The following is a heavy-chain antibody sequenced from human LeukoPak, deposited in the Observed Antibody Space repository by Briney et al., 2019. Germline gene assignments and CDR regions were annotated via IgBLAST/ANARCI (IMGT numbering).Heavy chain of an antibody. CDR1: GGTFSSYA. D-gene: IGHD6-13*01. V-gene: IGHV1-69*05. Sequence: SVKVSCKASGGTFSSYAISWVRQAPGQGLEWMGGIIPIFGTANYAQKFQGRVTITTDESMSTAYMELSSLRSEDTAVYYCARTAASYDAFDIWGQGTMVTVSS. CDR3: ARTAASYDAFDI. CDR2: IIPIFGTA. J-gene: IGHJ3*02.